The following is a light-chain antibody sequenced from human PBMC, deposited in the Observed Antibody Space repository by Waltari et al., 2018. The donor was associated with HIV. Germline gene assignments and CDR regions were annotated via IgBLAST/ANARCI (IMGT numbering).Light chain of an antibody. V-gene: IGLV4-69*01. Sequence: QLVLTQSPSASASLGASVKFTCTLDSGHTSYAIAWHQQQPEKGPRYLMKVNSDGSLMKGDGTPDRFAGSSSGAERYLTISSLQSEDEADYYCQTWGAGFQVFGGGTKVTVL. CDR3: QTWGAGFQV. J-gene: IGLJ2*01. CDR1: SGHTSYA. CDR2: VNSDGSL.